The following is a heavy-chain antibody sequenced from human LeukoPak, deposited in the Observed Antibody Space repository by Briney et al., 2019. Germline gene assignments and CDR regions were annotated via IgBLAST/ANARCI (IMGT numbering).Heavy chain of an antibody. Sequence: PGGSLRLSCAASGFIFSSYWMHWPRQAPGKGLVWVSRINSDGSSTNYADSVKGRFTISRDNAKNTLYLQMNSLRAEDTAVYYCFAASNSGSWDWGRGTLVTVSS. V-gene: IGHV3-74*01. CDR3: FAASNSGSWD. J-gene: IGHJ4*02. CDR2: INSDGSST. D-gene: IGHD5-12*01. CDR1: GFIFSSYW.